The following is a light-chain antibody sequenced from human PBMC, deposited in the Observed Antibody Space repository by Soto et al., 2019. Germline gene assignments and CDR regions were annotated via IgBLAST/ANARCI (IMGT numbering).Light chain of an antibody. CDR2: RSN. V-gene: IGLV1-47*01. J-gene: IGLJ3*02. CDR1: SSNIGSNF. CDR3: AAWDDSLSGWV. Sequence: QSVLTQPPSASGTPGQRVTISCSGSSSNIGSNFVYWYQQFPGTAPKLLIYRSNQRPSGVPDRFSGSKSGTSASLAISGLPSEDEADYYWAAWDDSLSGWVFGGGTQLTVL.